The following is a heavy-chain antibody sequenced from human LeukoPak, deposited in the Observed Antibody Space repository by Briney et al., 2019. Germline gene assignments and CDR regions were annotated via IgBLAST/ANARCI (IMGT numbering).Heavy chain of an antibody. Sequence: PSETLSLTCAVYGGSFSGYYWSWIRQPPGKGLEWIGEINHSGSTNYNPSLKSRVTISVDTSKNQFSLKLSSVTAADTAVYYCARGGGRCSSCRVYYYTDVWGKGTTVTVSS. J-gene: IGHJ6*03. CDR3: ARGGGRCSSCRVYYYTDV. V-gene: IGHV4-34*01. D-gene: IGHD6-13*01. CDR1: GGSFSGYY. CDR2: INHSGST.